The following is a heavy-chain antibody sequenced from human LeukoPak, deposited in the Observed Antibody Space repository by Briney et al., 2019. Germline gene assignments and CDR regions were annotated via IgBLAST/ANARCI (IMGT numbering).Heavy chain of an antibody. CDR3: ARGTSAGGDHYFDS. Sequence: SETLSLICTVSGGSIRRADYYWGWIRQSPGKGLEWIGSIHHSGSTYYNPSLQSRVTKSVDPSKNQFSLNLSSVTAADTAVYFCARGTSAGGDHYFDSWGQGTQVTVSS. CDR1: GGSIRRADYY. CDR2: IHHSGST. D-gene: IGHD1-7*01. V-gene: IGHV4-39*07. J-gene: IGHJ4*02.